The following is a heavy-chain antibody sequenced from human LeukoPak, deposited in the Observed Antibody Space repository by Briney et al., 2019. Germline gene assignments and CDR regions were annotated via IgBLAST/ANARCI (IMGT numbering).Heavy chain of an antibody. CDR1: GFTFSSYA. J-gene: IGHJ4*02. V-gene: IGHV3-30*18. Sequence: GGSLRLSCAASGFTFSSYAMSWVRQAPGKGLEWVAVMSYDGSNKYYADSVKGRFTISRDNSKNTLYLQMNSLRAEDTAVYYCAKDMGAAQQLVRVDYWGQGTLVTVSS. CDR3: AKDMGAAQQLVRVDY. CDR2: MSYDGSNK. D-gene: IGHD6-13*01.